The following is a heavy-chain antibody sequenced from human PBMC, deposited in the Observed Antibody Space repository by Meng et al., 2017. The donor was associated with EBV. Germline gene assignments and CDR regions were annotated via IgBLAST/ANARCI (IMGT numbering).Heavy chain of an antibody. Sequence: QVQLFQAGVDAKNPGALLTVSCKAPRYTFTSYGLSRVRQAHGQGLCWLGWTSAYNGTTTQGQPPQSRVTMPTETSTRTAYMVLSMLRSDNTSVYYSAYRGDCTDYWGQGTLVTVSS. CDR1: RYTFTSYG. CDR2: TSAYNGTT. V-gene: IGHV1-18*01. D-gene: IGHD2-21*01. J-gene: IGHJ4*02. CDR3: AYRGDCTDY.